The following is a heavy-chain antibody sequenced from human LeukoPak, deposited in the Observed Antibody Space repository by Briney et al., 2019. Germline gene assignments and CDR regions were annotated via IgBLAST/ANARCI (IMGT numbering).Heavy chain of an antibody. J-gene: IGHJ3*02. Sequence: EASVKVSCKASGGTFSSYAISWVRQAPGQGLEWMGGIIPIFGTANYAQKFQGRVTITADKSTSTAYMELSSLRSEDTAVYYCARRYYYDSSGYRAFDIWGQGTMVTVSS. CDR3: ARRYYYDSSGYRAFDI. CDR2: IIPIFGTA. V-gene: IGHV1-69*06. CDR1: GGTFSSYA. D-gene: IGHD3-22*01.